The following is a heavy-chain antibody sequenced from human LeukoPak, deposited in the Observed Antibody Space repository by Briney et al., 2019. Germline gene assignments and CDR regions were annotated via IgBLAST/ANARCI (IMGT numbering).Heavy chain of an antibody. CDR2: IIPIFGTA. J-gene: IGHJ6*02. D-gene: IGHD3-10*01. Sequence: SVKVSCKASGGTFSSYAISWVRQAPGQGLEWMGGIIPIFGTANYAQKFQGRVTITADESTSTAYMELSSLRSEDTAVYYCARTNYGSGSYEDGMDIWGQGTTVTVSS. V-gene: IGHV1-69*01. CDR1: GGTFSSYA. CDR3: ARTNYGSGSYEDGMDI.